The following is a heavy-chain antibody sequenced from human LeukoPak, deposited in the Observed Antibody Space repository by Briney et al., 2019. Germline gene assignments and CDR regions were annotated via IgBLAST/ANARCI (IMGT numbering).Heavy chain of an antibody. Sequence: SVKVSCKASVGTFSSYAISWVRQAPGQGLEWMGRIIPILGIANYAQKFQGRVTITADKSTSTAYMELSSLRSEDTAVYYCARSPVAEGYYFDYWGQGTLVTVSS. CDR1: VGTFSSYA. J-gene: IGHJ4*02. CDR2: IIPILGIA. V-gene: IGHV1-69*04. D-gene: IGHD6-19*01. CDR3: ARSPVAEGYYFDY.